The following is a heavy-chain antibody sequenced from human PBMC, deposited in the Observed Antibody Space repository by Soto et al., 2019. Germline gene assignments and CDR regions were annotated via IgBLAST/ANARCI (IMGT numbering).Heavy chain of an antibody. CDR2: IYYSGST. D-gene: IGHD2-8*01. J-gene: IGHJ5*02. Sequence: PSETLSLTCTVSGGSISSSTYYWAWIRQPPGRGLEWIGNIYYSGSTYYNPSLKSRVTISVDTSKNQFSLKLSSVTAADTAVYYCARLMYCPNAFCSAYNWFDPWGQGTLVTVYS. V-gene: IGHV4-39*01. CDR3: ARLMYCPNAFCSAYNWFDP. CDR1: GGSISSSTYY.